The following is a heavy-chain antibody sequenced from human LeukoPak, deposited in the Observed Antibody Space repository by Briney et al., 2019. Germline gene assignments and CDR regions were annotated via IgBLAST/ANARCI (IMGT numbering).Heavy chain of an antibody. J-gene: IGHJ4*02. CDR2: ISYDGSNK. Sequence: GGPLRLSCAASGFPFSSYAKHWVRQAPGKGLEGGAVISYDGSNKYYADSVKGRFTISRDNPKNTLYLQMNRLRAEDTAVYDCARALGRTFSGPFDYWGQGTLVTVSS. V-gene: IGHV3-30*04. CDR3: ARALGRTFSGPFDY. CDR1: GFPFSSYA. D-gene: IGHD6-25*01.